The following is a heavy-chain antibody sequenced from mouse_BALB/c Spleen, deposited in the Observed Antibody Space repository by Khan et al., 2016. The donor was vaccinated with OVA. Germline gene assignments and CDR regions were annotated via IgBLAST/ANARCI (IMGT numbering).Heavy chain of an antibody. CDR3: ARDGSRYNYAMDY. CDR1: GYSITSDYA. V-gene: IGHV3-2*02. J-gene: IGHJ4*01. D-gene: IGHD2-3*01. CDR2: ISYSGST. Sequence: EVQLQESGPGLVKPSQSLSLTSTVTGYSITSDYAWNWIRQFPGNKLDWMGYISYSGSTNYNPSLKSRISITRDTSKNKFFLQLNSVTTEDTATYYCARDGSRYNYAMDYWGQGTSVTVSS.